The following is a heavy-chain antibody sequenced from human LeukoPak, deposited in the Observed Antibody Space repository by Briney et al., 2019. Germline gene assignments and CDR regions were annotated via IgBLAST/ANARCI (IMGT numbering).Heavy chain of an antibody. CDR3: ARGGGTWNWGSVWGTPIDY. CDR2: IYYSGST. D-gene: IGHD3-16*01. J-gene: IGHJ4*02. Sequence: SETLSLTCTVSGGSISSYYWSWIRQPPGKGLEWIGYIYYSGSTNYNPSLKSRVTISVDTSKNQFSLKLSSVTAADTAVYYCARGGGTWNWGSVWGTPIDYWGQGTLVTVSS. V-gene: IGHV4-59*01. CDR1: GGSISSYY.